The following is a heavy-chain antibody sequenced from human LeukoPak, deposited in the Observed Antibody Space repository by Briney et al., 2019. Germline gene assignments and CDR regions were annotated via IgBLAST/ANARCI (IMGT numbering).Heavy chain of an antibody. CDR3: ATDRGWRTSGYYLYYFEY. J-gene: IGHJ4*02. CDR2: IKHDGSEK. Sequence: GGSLRLSCAASGFIFTNYFMSWVRQVPGKGLEWVASIKHDGSEKYYVDSVRGRFTISRDNTKNSLYLQMSSLRAEDTAVYYCATDRGWRTSGYYLYYFEYWGQGTLVTFSS. V-gene: IGHV3-7*01. CDR1: GFIFTNYF. D-gene: IGHD3-3*01.